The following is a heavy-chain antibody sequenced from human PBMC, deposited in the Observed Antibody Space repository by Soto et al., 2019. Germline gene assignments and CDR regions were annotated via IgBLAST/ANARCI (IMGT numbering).Heavy chain of an antibody. CDR3: ATDRGISYYYDSPHAFDI. V-gene: IGHV1-24*01. J-gene: IGHJ3*02. Sequence: ASVKVSCKVSGYTLTELSMHWVRQAPGKGLEWMGGFDPEDGETIYAQKFRGRVTMTEDTSTDTAYMELSSLRSEDTAVYYCATDRGISYYYDSPHAFDIWGQGTMVTVSS. CDR1: GYTLTELS. D-gene: IGHD3-22*01. CDR2: FDPEDGET.